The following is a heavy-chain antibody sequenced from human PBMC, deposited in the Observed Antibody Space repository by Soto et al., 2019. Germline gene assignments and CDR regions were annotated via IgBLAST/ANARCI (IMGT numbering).Heavy chain of an antibody. Sequence: QVQLQESGPGLVKPSGTLSLTCAVSGGSISTTNWWSWVRQPPGKGLEWIGEIYHSGSTNYNPSLKSPLPISVDKSKNQLSLKLSSVPAADTAVYYCALSAAGVKYWGQGTLVTVSS. CDR1: GGSISTTNW. CDR3: ALSAAGVKY. V-gene: IGHV4-4*02. D-gene: IGHD6-13*01. J-gene: IGHJ4*02. CDR2: IYHSGST.